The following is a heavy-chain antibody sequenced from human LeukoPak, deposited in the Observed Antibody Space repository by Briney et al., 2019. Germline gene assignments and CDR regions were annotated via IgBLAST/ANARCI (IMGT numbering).Heavy chain of an antibody. CDR3: AKSGDSSRTYNWFDS. J-gene: IGHJ5*01. D-gene: IGHD2-21*02. CDR1: GLTFSSYS. V-gene: IGHV3-21*01. CDR2: ISSSSSYI. Sequence: PGGSLRLSCAASGLTFSSYSMNWVRQAPGKGLEWVSSISSSSSYIYYADSVKGRFTISRDNAKNSLYLQMNSLRAEDTAVYYCAKSGDSSRTYNWFDSWGQGTLVTVSS.